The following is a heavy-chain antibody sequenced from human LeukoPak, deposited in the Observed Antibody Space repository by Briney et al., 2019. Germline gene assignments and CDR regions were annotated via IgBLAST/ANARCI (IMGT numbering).Heavy chain of an antibody. J-gene: IGHJ5*02. CDR2: ISNSGSTI. Sequence: GGSLRLSCAASGFTFSSSEMNWVRQAPGKGLEWISYISNSGSTIYYADSVKGRFTVSRDNAKNSLYLQMNSLRAEDTAVYYCAGDKKVPRGYNWFDPWGQGTLVTVSS. CDR1: GFTFSSSE. V-gene: IGHV3-48*03. D-gene: IGHD4/OR15-4a*01. CDR3: AGDKKVPRGYNWFDP.